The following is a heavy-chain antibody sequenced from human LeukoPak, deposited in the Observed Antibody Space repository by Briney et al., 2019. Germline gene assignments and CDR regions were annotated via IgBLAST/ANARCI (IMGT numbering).Heavy chain of an antibody. CDR1: GGSISNYY. CDR3: ARRYGDYEEYMDV. CDR2: IYYTGST. D-gene: IGHD4-17*01. Sequence: SETLSLTCNVSGGSISNYYWTWIRQPPGKGLEWIGYIYYTGSTNYNPSLKSRVTISVDMSKNQFSLKLSSVTAADAAVYYCARRYGDYEEYMDVWGKGTAVTVSS. J-gene: IGHJ6*03. V-gene: IGHV4-59*01.